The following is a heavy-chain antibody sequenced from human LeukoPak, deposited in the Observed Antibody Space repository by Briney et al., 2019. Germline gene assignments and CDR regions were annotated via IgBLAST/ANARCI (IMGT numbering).Heavy chain of an antibody. J-gene: IGHJ6*03. CDR3: ARVLRYCSGGNCYSGGLGYMDV. CDR1: GFTFSSYW. V-gene: IGHV3-7*03. Sequence: GGSLRLSCAASGFTFSSYWMSWVRQAPGKGLEWVANIKQDGSEKYYADSVKGRLTISRDNAKNSLFLQMNSLRAEDTAVYYCARVLRYCSGGNCYSGGLGYMDVWGKGTTVTISS. D-gene: IGHD2-15*01. CDR2: IKQDGSEK.